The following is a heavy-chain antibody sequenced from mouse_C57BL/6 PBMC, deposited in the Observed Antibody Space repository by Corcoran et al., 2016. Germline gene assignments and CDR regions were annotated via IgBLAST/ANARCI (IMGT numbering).Heavy chain of an antibody. CDR2: INTYSGVP. CDR1: GYTFTTYG. D-gene: IGHD4-1*01. J-gene: IGHJ2*01. CDR3: ARPRWDVYYFDY. Sequence: QIQLVQSGPELKKPGETVKISCKASGYTFTTYGMSWVKQAPGKGLKWRGWINTYSGVPTYADDFKGRFAFSLETSASNAYLQRNNLKNEDTATYVCARPRWDVYYFDYWGQVTTLTVSS. V-gene: IGHV9-3*01.